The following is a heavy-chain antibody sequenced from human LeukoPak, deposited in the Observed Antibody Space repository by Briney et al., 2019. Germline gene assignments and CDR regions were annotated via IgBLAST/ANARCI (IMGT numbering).Heavy chain of an antibody. D-gene: IGHD6-13*01. CDR1: GYTFTGYY. CDR3: ARDQSISSSWYWDFQH. J-gene: IGHJ1*01. V-gene: IGHV1-2*06. Sequence: ASVKVSCKASGYTFTGYYIHWVRQAPGQGLEWMGRINPNSGGTNFAQQFQGRVTMTRDTSISTAYMELSRLRSDDTAVYYCARDQSISSSWYWDFQHWGQGTLVTVSS. CDR2: INPNSGGT.